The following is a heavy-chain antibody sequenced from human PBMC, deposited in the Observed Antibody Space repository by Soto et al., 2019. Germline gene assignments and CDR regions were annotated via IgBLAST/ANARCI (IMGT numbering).Heavy chain of an antibody. Sequence: QLQQWGAGLLKPSETLSLTCVVSGGSFSTYYYNWIRQSPGKGLEWIGEINHSGSNNYSPSLKSRVTMSLDTSQNQFSLKLTSVTAADTAVYYCARGGSNDWQVAFDIWGQVKMVTVSS. CDR1: GGSFSTYY. CDR3: ARGGSNDWQVAFDI. CDR2: INHSGSN. V-gene: IGHV4-34*01. J-gene: IGHJ3*02. D-gene: IGHD3-9*01.